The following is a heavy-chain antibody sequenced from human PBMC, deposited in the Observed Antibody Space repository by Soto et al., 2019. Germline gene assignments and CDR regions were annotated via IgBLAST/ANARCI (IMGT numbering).Heavy chain of an antibody. Sequence: ASVKVSCKASGGTFSSYAISWVRQAPGQGLEWMGGIIPIFGTANYAQKFQGRVTITADESTSTAYMELSSLRSEDTAVYYCARVPGPSSSAGPWGQGTLVTVSS. CDR2: IIPIFGTA. CDR3: ARVPGPSSSAGP. CDR1: GGTFSSYA. J-gene: IGHJ5*02. V-gene: IGHV1-69*13. D-gene: IGHD6-13*01.